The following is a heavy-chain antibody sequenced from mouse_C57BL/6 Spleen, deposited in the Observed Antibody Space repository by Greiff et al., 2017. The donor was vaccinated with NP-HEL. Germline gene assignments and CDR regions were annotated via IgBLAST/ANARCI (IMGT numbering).Heavy chain of an antibody. V-gene: IGHV3-6*01. CDR3: ARGVITTGVSPFAY. CDR1: GYSITSGYY. CDR2: ISYDGSN. D-gene: IGHD1-1*01. Sequence: VQLKESGPGLVKPSQSLSLTCSVTGYSITSGYYWNWIRQFPGNKLEWMGYISYDGSNNYNPSLKNRISITRDTSKKQFFLKLNSVTTEDTATYYCARGVITTGVSPFAYWGQGTLVTVSA. J-gene: IGHJ3*01.